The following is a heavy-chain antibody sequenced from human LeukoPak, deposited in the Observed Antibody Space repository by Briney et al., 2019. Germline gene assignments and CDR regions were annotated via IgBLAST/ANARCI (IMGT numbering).Heavy chain of an antibody. CDR2: ISSSSSYI. Sequence: GGSLRLSCAASGFTFSSYSMTWVRQAPGKGLEWVSSISSSSSYIYYADSVKGRFTISRDNAKNSLYLQMNSLRAEDTAVYYCAREIAALRNWFDPWGQGTLVTVSS. V-gene: IGHV3-21*01. D-gene: IGHD6-6*01. J-gene: IGHJ5*02. CDR3: AREIAALRNWFDP. CDR1: GFTFSSYS.